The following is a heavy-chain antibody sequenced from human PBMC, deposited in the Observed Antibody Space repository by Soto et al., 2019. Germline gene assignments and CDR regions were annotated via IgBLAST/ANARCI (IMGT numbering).Heavy chain of an antibody. J-gene: IGHJ6*03. Sequence: GGSLRLSCAASGFTFSSYDMSWVRQAPGKGLEWVSSIGGSDGSTFYADSVKGRFTISRDNYKNTLYLQMSSRRAEDTAVFYCAKGPAMFSFSYFYMDVWGKGTTVTVSS. D-gene: IGHD5-18*01. CDR2: IGGSDGST. CDR1: GFTFSSYD. V-gene: IGHV3-23*01. CDR3: AKGPAMFSFSYFYMDV.